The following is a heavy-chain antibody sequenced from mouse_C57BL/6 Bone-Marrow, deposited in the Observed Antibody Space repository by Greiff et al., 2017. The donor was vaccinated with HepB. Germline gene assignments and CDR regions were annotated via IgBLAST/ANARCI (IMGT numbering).Heavy chain of an antibody. CDR2: INPSSGYT. J-gene: IGHJ3*01. V-gene: IGHV1-4*01. CDR1: GYTFTSYT. D-gene: IGHD2-3*01. CDR3: ERDGPWFAY. Sequence: QVQLQQSGAELARPGASVKMSCKASGYTFTSYTMHWVEQRPGQGLEWIGYINPSSGYTKYNQKFKDKATLTADKSSSTAYMQLSSLTSEDSAVYYCERDGPWFAYWGQGTLVTVSA.